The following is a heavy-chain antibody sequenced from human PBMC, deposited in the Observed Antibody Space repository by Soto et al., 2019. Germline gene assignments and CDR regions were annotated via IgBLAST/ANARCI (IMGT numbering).Heavy chain of an antibody. Sequence: ASVKVSCKASGYTFTSYYINWVLQATGQGLEWMGWMNPNSGNTGYAQKFQGRVTMTRNTSISTAYMELSSLRSEDTAVYYCAGQRGYSYGVYGMDVWGQWTTVTV. CDR3: AGQRGYSYGVYGMDV. J-gene: IGHJ6*02. V-gene: IGHV1-8*01. CDR1: GYTFTSYY. CDR2: MNPNSGNT. D-gene: IGHD5-18*01.